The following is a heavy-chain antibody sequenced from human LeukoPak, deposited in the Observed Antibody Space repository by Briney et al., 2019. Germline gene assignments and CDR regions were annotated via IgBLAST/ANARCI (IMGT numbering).Heavy chain of an antibody. V-gene: IGHV1-69*13. CDR3: ARSESPRGLGVARGDTLDY. Sequence: ASVTVSCKASGCTFNNYPIIWVRQAPGQGLEWMGGIIPIFRTANYAQKFQGRVTISADESTATAYMEVRSLRSDDTALYYCARSESPRGLGVARGDTLDYWGQGTLVTVFS. CDR2: IIPIFRTA. J-gene: IGHJ4*02. D-gene: IGHD3-10*01. CDR1: GCTFNNYP.